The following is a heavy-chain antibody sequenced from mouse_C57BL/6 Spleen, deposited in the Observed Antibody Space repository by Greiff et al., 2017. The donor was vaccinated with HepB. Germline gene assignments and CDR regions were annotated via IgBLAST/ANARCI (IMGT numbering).Heavy chain of an antibody. CDR2: FYPGSGSI. CDR1: GYTFTEYT. D-gene: IGHD2-1*01. CDR3: ASHEEGHGNYRLYAMDY. J-gene: IGHJ4*01. V-gene: IGHV1-62-2*01. Sequence: VQLQQSGAELVKPGASVKLSCKASGYTFTEYTIHWVKQRSGQGLEWIGWFYPGSGSIKYNEKFKDKATLTADKSSSTVYMELSRLTSEDSAVYFCASHEEGHGNYRLYAMDYWGQGTSVTVSS.